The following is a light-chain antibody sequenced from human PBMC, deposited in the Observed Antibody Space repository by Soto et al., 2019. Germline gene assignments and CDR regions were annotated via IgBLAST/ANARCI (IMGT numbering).Light chain of an antibody. V-gene: IGLV1-40*01. J-gene: IGLJ2*01. CDR3: QSYDSTLSAVI. CDR1: SSNIGADYD. Sequence: QSVLTQAPSVSGAPGQRVTISCTGSSSNIGADYDVHWYQHLPGTAPKLLIYDNTNRPSGVPGRFSGSKSGTSASLAITGLQAEDEADYHCQSYDSTLSAVIFGGGTKVTVL. CDR2: DNT.